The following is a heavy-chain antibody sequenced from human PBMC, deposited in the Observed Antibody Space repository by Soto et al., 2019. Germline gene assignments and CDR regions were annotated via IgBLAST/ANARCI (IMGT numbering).Heavy chain of an antibody. CDR1: GGTFSSYT. Sequence: SVKVSCKASGGTFSSYTISWVRQTPGQGLEWMGRIIPILGIANYAQKFQGRVTITADKSTSTAYMELSSLRSEDTAVYYCARDTMIAAAGTYAFDIWGQGAMVTVSS. CDR2: IIPILGIA. CDR3: ARDTMIAAAGTYAFDI. D-gene: IGHD6-13*01. J-gene: IGHJ3*02. V-gene: IGHV1-69*04.